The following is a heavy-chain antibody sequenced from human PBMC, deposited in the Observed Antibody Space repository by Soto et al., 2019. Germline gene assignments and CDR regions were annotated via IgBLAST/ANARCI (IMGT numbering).Heavy chain of an antibody. CDR2: INPNNGDT. CDR1: GYTFTGYY. D-gene: IGHD2-15*01. Sequence: ASVKVSCKASGYTFTGYYMHWARQAPGQGLEWMGCINPNNGDTKYAQKFQGRVTMTRDTSISTAYMELSRLRSDDTAVYYCASGLHLLPDYWGQGTLVTVSS. J-gene: IGHJ4*02. V-gene: IGHV1-2*02. CDR3: ASGLHLLPDY.